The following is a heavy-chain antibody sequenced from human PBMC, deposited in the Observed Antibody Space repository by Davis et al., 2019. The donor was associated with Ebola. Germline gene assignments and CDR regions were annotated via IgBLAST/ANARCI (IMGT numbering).Heavy chain of an antibody. Sequence: GEYLKISCVASGFTFSRSWMNWVRQAPGQGLEWVASIKEDGSEKYHVHSVEGRFTISRDNAKNSLYLQMNSLRAEDTAVYYCANLEWVNPDYWGQGVVVTVSS. CDR1: GFTFSRSW. D-gene: IGHD3-3*01. J-gene: IGHJ4*02. CDR2: IKEDGSEK. V-gene: IGHV3-7*01. CDR3: ANLEWVNPDY.